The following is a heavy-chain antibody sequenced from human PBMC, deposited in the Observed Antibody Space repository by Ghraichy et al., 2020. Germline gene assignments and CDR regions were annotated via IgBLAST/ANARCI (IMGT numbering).Heavy chain of an antibody. V-gene: IGHV3-30*18. Sequence: GSLRLSCAASGFTFSSYGMHWVRQAPGKGLEWVAVISYDGSNKYYADSVKGRFTISRDNSKNTLYLQMNSLRAEDTAVYYCAKDPFLNDYGDYPDYWGQGTLVTVSS. CDR3: AKDPFLNDYGDYPDY. CDR2: ISYDGSNK. D-gene: IGHD4-17*01. J-gene: IGHJ4*02. CDR1: GFTFSSYG.